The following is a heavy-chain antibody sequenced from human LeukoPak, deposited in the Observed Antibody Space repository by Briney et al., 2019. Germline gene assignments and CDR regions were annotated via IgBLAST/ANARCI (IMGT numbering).Heavy chain of an antibody. V-gene: IGHV3-21*01. D-gene: IGHD2-15*01. J-gene: IGHJ4*02. Sequence: GGSLRLSXAASGFTFSRYSMNWIRQAPGKGLEWVSSISSSSSYIYYADSVKGRFTISRDNAKDSLYLQMNSLRAEDTAVYYCARDEGYCSGGSCYTLYYFDSWGQGTLVTVST. CDR2: ISSSSSYI. CDR3: ARDEGYCSGGSCYTLYYFDS. CDR1: GFTFSRYS.